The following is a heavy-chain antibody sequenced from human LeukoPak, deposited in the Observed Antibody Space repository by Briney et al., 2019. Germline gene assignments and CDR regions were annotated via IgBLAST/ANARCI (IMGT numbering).Heavy chain of an antibody. D-gene: IGHD4-11*01. CDR2: IYHDGNT. V-gene: IGHV4-30-2*01. Sequence: SQTLSLTCAVSGGSSATGGYSSSRIRQPPGKGLEWIGYIYHDGNTYYNPSLKSRVTISVDRSKNQFSLKLSSVTAADTAVYYCARARYSNGFDVWGQGTMVTVSS. J-gene: IGHJ3*01. CDR1: GGSSATGGYS. CDR3: ARARYSNGFDV.